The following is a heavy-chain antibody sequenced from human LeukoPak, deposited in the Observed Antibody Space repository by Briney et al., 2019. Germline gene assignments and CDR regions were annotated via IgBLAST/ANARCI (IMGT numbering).Heavy chain of an antibody. V-gene: IGHV4-39*01. Sequence: PSETLSLTCTVSGGSISSSSYCWGWIRQPPGKGLEWIGSIYYSGSTYYNPSLKSRVTISVDTSKNQFSLKLSSVTAADTAVYYCARAYDSSGYYYENWFDPWGQGTLVTVSS. CDR3: ARAYDSSGYYYENWFDP. CDR2: IYYSGST. J-gene: IGHJ5*02. CDR1: GGSISSSSYC. D-gene: IGHD3-22*01.